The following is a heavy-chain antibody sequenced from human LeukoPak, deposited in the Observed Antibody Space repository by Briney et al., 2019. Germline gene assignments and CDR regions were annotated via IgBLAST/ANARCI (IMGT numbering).Heavy chain of an antibody. D-gene: IGHD6-25*01. CDR2: INPNSGGT. V-gene: IGHV1-2*02. CDR3: AGGGVGGGYGYYYYYMDV. Sequence: GASVKVSCKASGYTFTGYYMHWVRQAPGQGLEWMGWINPNSGGTNYAQKFQGRVTMTRDTSISTAYMELSRLRSDDTAVYYCAGGGVGGGYGYYYYYMDVWGKGTTVTISS. J-gene: IGHJ6*03. CDR1: GYTFTGYY.